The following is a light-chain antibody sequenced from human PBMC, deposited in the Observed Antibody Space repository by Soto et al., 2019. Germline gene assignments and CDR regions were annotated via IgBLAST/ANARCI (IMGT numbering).Light chain of an antibody. CDR1: QSVSSY. CDR3: QQYNNWPVT. Sequence: DIVLTQSPGTLSLSPGERATLSCRASQSVSSYLAWYQQKPGQAPRLLIYDASNRATGVPARSSGSGSGTEFTLTISGLQSEDFATYYCQQYNNWPVTFGGGTKVDNK. J-gene: IGKJ4*01. CDR2: DAS. V-gene: IGKV3-11*01.